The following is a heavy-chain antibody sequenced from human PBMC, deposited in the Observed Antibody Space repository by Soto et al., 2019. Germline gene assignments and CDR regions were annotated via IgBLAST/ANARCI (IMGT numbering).Heavy chain of an antibody. Sequence: ASVKVSCKASGYTFTSYGISWVRQAPGQGLEWMGWISAYNGNTNYAQKLQGRVTMTTDTSTSTAYMELRSLRSDDRAGYYWERNRESVHGVYCVWGSENCFDPWGKGTLVTVSS. V-gene: IGHV1-18*01. CDR1: GYTFTSYG. D-gene: IGHD3-16*01. J-gene: IGHJ5*02. CDR3: ERNRESVHGVYCVWGSENCFDP. CDR2: ISAYNGNT.